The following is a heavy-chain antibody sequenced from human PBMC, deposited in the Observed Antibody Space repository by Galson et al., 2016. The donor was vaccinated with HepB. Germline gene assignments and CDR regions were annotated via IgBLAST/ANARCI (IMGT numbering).Heavy chain of an antibody. V-gene: IGHV3-30*03. CDR3: AREFFERAGPNYFYY. D-gene: IGHD6-19*01. Sequence: SLRLSCAASGFTFSQYGMHWVRQAPGKGLEWVAVIAYDGSIKHYADSVKGRFTVSRDDSRNTLDLQVDSLRAEDTAVYYCAREFFERAGPNYFYYWVQGALVTVSS. CDR2: IAYDGSIK. J-gene: IGHJ4*02. CDR1: GFTFSQYG.